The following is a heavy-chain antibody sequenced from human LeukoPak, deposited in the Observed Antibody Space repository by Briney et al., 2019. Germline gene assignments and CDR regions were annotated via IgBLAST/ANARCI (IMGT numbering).Heavy chain of an antibody. J-gene: IGHJ3*02. CDR2: ISGSGGST. D-gene: IGHD4-17*01. Sequence: GGSLRLSCAASGFTFSSYAMSWVRQAPGKGLEWVSGISGSGGSTYYAASVKGRFTLYRDNSKNTLYLQMNSLRAEDTAAYYCAKDQSGDYGRTSRAFDIWGQGTMVTVSS. V-gene: IGHV3-23*01. CDR3: AKDQSGDYGRTSRAFDI. CDR1: GFTFSSYA.